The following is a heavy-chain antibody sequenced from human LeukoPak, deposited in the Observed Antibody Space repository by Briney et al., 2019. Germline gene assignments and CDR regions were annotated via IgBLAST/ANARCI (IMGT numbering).Heavy chain of an antibody. CDR3: ARDPYDFWSVRSGLDY. CDR2: IDAGNGRT. Sequence: ASGKVSCKASGYDFTKYAVQWVRQAPGQRLEWMGWIDAGNGRTKYSQDFQGRVTITRDTSASIAYMELSRLRSDDMAVYYCARDPYDFWSVRSGLDYWGQGTLVTVSS. CDR1: GYDFTKYA. V-gene: IGHV1-3*03. D-gene: IGHD3-3*01. J-gene: IGHJ4*02.